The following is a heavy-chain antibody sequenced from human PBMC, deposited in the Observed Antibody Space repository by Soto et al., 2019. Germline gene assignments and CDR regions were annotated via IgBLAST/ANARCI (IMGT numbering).Heavy chain of an antibody. CDR2: ISPYDDDT. J-gene: IGHJ6*02. V-gene: IGHV1-18*01. Sequence: QAQLVQSGPEVKKPGASVKVSCKASGYTFSSYGISWVRQAPGQGLEWLGWISPYDDDTKYAQNLQGRVKMTTDTSTRTDYMDLRSLRSDDTAIYYCARGGDYDSSGSRNYPYYRMDVWGQRTTVTGSS. CDR3: ARGGDYDSSGSRNYPYYRMDV. D-gene: IGHD3-22*01. CDR1: GYTFSSYG.